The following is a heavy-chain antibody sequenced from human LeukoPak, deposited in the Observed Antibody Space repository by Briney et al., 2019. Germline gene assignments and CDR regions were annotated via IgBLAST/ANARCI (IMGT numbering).Heavy chain of an antibody. CDR1: GYTFTSYY. D-gene: IGHD6-13*01. CDR3: ARDLSVRIAAAGTQFDY. V-gene: IGHV1-46*01. Sequence: ASVKVSCKASGYTFTSYYMHWVRQATGQGLEWMGIINPSGGSTSYAQKFQGRVTMTRGMSTSTVYMELSGLRSEDTAVYYCARDLSVRIAAAGTQFDYWGQGTLVTVSS. CDR2: INPSGGST. J-gene: IGHJ4*02.